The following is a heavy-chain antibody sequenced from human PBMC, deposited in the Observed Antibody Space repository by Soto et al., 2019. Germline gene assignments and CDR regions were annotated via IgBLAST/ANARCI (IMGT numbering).Heavy chain of an antibody. V-gene: IGHV2-26*01. D-gene: IGHD6-19*01. CDR1: GFSLSNARMG. CDR3: ARMSYSSGWLGFDY. J-gene: IGHJ4*02. Sequence: QVTLKESGPVLVNPTETLTLTCTVSGFSLSNARMGVRWIRQPPGKALEWLAHIFSNDEKSYSTSLKSRLTISKDTSKSQVVLTMTNMDPVDTATYYCARMSYSSGWLGFDYWGQGTLVTVSS. CDR2: IFSNDEK.